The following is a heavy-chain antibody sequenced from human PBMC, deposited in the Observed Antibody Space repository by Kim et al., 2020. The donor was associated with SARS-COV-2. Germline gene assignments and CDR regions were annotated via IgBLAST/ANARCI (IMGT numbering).Heavy chain of an antibody. Sequence: GGSLRLSCAVSGFTFDDYAMHWVRQAPGKGLEWVSGISWNSGGRGYADSVKGRFTISRDNAKNSLYLQMNSLTAEDTALYYCAKDKLRRGATSGDWYGMDVWGQGTTVTVSS. V-gene: IGHV3-9*01. CDR3: AKDKLRRGATSGDWYGMDV. CDR1: GFTFDDYA. D-gene: IGHD2-21*02. J-gene: IGHJ6*02. CDR2: ISWNSGGR.